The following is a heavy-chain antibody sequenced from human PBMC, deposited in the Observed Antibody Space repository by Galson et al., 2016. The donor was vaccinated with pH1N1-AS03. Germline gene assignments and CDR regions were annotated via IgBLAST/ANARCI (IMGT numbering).Heavy chain of an antibody. J-gene: IGHJ3*01. CDR3: VRQDSSGYFHGLDV. D-gene: IGHD3-22*01. CDR1: GFTFTTYW. Sequence: SLRLSCAASGFTFTTYWMHWVRQAPGRGLMWVSSINNEGTSTRDTDSVRGRFFISRDNAKNTVYLQMNSLRAEDTAVYYCVRQDSSGYFHGLDVWGQGTTVTVSS. V-gene: IGHV3-74*01. CDR2: INNEGTST.